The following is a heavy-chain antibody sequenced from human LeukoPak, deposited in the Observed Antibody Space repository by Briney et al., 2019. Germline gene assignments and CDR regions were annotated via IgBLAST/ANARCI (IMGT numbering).Heavy chain of an antibody. CDR3: ARVWELSYDY. J-gene: IGHJ4*02. Sequence: GGSLRLSCAASGSSVSTDHMSWVRQAPGKGLEWVSVIYNDGSTYYADTVKGRFTISRDNSKNTVDLLVNSLRAEDTAVYYCARVWELSYDYWGQGTLVTVSS. CDR2: IYNDGST. V-gene: IGHV3-53*01. CDR1: GSSVSTDH. D-gene: IGHD3-16*02.